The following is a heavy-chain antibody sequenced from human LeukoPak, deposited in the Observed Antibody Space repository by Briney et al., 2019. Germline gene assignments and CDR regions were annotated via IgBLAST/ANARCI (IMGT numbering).Heavy chain of an antibody. CDR1: GYSFTSYW. Sequence: GESLKISCKGSGYSFTSYWIGWMRQWPGEGLEGMGLFYPGDSDTRYSPPFQGQVTIADDKSISTSYLPWSILKASETAMYSCARQSEMATSTAPFGYWGQGTLVTVSS. CDR2: FYPGDSDT. D-gene: IGHD5-12*01. J-gene: IGHJ4*02. CDR3: ARQSEMATSTAPFGY. V-gene: IGHV5-51*01.